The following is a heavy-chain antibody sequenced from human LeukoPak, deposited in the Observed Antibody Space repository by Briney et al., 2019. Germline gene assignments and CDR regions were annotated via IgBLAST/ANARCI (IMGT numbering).Heavy chain of an antibody. CDR1: GFTFSGYA. Sequence: GGSLRLSCAASGFTFSGYAMSWVRQAPGKGLEWVSTVTGSAASTYYAESVKGRFTVSRDNSKSTLYLQMNSLRAEDTALYYCAKDVSSGTYYDYWGQGTLVTVSS. CDR3: AKDVSSGTYYDY. V-gene: IGHV3-23*01. D-gene: IGHD3-22*01. CDR2: VTGSAAST. J-gene: IGHJ4*02.